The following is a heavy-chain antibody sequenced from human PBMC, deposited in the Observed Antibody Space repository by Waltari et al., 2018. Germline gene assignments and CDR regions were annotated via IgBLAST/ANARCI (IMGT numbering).Heavy chain of an antibody. D-gene: IGHD2-15*01. J-gene: IGHJ4*02. CDR2: IIPIFGTA. Sequence: QVQLVQSGAEVTKPGSSVKVSCRAAGGTFSSYALSWVRQAPVQGLEWMGGIIPIFGTANYAQKFQGRVTITADESTSTAYMELSSLRSEDTAVYYCARDSDCSGGSCYLDYWGQGTLVTVSS. V-gene: IGHV1-69*01. CDR3: ARDSDCSGGSCYLDY. CDR1: GGTFSSYA.